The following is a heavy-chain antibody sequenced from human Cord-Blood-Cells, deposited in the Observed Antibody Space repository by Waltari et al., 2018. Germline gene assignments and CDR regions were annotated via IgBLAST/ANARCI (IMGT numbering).Heavy chain of an antibody. CDR3: ARGRMVYAQIYYYYYMDV. Sequence: EVQLVESGGGLVQPGGSLRLSCAASGFTFSSYWMSWVRQAPGKGLEWVANIKQDGSEKYYVDSVKGRFTISRDNAKNSLYLQMNSLRAEDTAVYYCARGRMVYAQIYYYYYMDVWGKGTTVTVSS. J-gene: IGHJ6*03. D-gene: IGHD2-8*01. CDR2: IKQDGSEK. V-gene: IGHV3-7*01. CDR1: GFTFSSYW.